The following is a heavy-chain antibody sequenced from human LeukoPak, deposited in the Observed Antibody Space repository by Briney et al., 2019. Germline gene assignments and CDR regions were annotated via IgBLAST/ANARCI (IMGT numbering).Heavy chain of an antibody. CDR1: GGSISSSSYY. Sequence: SETLSLTCTVSGGSISSSSYYWGWIRQPQGKGLEWIGSIYYSGSTYYNPSLKSRVTISVDTSKNQFSLKLSSVTAADTAVYYCARGRDFDYWGQGTLVTVSS. D-gene: IGHD3-10*01. J-gene: IGHJ4*02. CDR2: IYYSGST. V-gene: IGHV4-39*07. CDR3: ARGRDFDY.